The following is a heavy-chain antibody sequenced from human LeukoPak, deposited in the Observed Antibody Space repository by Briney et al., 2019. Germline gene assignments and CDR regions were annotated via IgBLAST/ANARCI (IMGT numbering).Heavy chain of an antibody. CDR1: GFTFSNYW. Sequence: GGSLRLSCVASGFTFSNYWMHWVRQPPGKGLVWVSRIYVDGRTTNYADSVKGRFTISRDNAKNTVYLEMNSLSVEDPATYYCIRDFRSADLWGQGTLVTVTS. CDR3: IRDFRSADL. CDR2: IYVDGRTT. V-gene: IGHV3-74*01. J-gene: IGHJ5*02.